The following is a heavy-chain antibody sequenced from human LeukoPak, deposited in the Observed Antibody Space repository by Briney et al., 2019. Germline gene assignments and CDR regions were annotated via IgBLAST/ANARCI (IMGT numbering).Heavy chain of an antibody. Sequence: GASVKVSCKASGYTFTSYGISWVRQAPGQGLEWMGGIIPIFGTANYAQKFQGRVTITTDESTSTAYMELSSLRSEDTAVYYCARQGPRKTTADHDAFDIWGQGTMVTVPS. CDR1: GYTFTSYG. CDR3: ARQGPRKTTADHDAFDI. D-gene: IGHD4-17*01. V-gene: IGHV1-69*05. J-gene: IGHJ3*02. CDR2: IIPIFGTA.